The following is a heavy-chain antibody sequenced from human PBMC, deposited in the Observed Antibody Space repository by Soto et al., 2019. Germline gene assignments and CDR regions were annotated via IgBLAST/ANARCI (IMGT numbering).Heavy chain of an antibody. CDR3: AKGRASDCPGCTQDY. D-gene: IGHD2-21*02. CDR1: AFTFSSYA. Sequence: EVQLLESGGDLAQPGGSLRLSCAASAFTFSSYAMSLVRQAPGKGLEWVSAVSGSGDSTYYADSVKGRFTISRDNSKNTLYLQMNSLRAEDTAVYYCAKGRASDCPGCTQDYWGQGTLVTVSS. J-gene: IGHJ4*02. V-gene: IGHV3-23*01. CDR2: VSGSGDST.